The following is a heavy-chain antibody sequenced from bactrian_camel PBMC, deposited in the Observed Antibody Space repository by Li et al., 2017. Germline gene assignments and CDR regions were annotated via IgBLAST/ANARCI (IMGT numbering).Heavy chain of an antibody. CDR1: RNIYSNNC. CDR2: TYTGDYDT. CDR3: AAGIPKIAPLGHVGHWDQCRSAYSY. Sequence: HVQLVESGGGSVQAGGSLRLSCTGPRNIYSNNCVAWFRQAPGKEHEWVATTYTGDYDTAYGDVVKGRFTISQDKDKNTLSLQMNSLKPEDTAMYYCAAGIPKIAPLGHVGHWDQCRSAYSYWGRGTQVTVS. V-gene: IGHV3S54*01. D-gene: IGHD2*01. J-gene: IGHJ4*01.